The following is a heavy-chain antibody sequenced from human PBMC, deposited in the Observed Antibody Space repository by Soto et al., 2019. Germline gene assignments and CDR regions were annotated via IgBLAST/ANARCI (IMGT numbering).Heavy chain of an antibody. D-gene: IGHD3-16*01. Sequence: SQRVSSRVCGYSFTSYWSSRVSQMPGKGPERKGSIAASDSSTNYGPSFRGHVTISSDRSTNTACLQWSSLEASQTAMYYCARGGRRPTPYKYYFDYWGQGPLVTVSS. V-gene: IGHV5-10-1*01. CDR2: IAASDSST. CDR1: GYSFTSYW. J-gene: IGHJ4*02. CDR3: ARGGRRPTPYKYYFDY.